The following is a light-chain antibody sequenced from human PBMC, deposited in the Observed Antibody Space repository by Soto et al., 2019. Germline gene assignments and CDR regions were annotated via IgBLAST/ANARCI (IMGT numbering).Light chain of an antibody. Sequence: DIQMTQSPSSLSACIGDRVTITCRASQSISSYLNWYQQKPGKAPKLLIYAASSLQSGVPSRFSGSGSGTDFTLTISSPQPEDFATYYCQQSYSTMYTFGHGTKLEIK. J-gene: IGKJ2*01. CDR1: QSISSY. CDR3: QQSYSTMYT. CDR2: AAS. V-gene: IGKV1-39*01.